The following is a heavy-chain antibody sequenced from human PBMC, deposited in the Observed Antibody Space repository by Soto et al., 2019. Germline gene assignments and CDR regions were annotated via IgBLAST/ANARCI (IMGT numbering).Heavy chain of an antibody. CDR1: GGSISSYY. CDR2: IYYSGST. J-gene: IGHJ6*02. CDR3: ARAVDYYYGMDV. D-gene: IGHD2-15*01. Sequence: QVQLQESGPGLVKPSETLSLTCTVSGGSISSYYWSWIRQPPRKGLEWLGYIYYSGSTNYNPSLKSRVTISVDTSKNQVSLKLSSVTSADTAVYYCARAVDYYYGMDVWGQGTTVTVSS. V-gene: IGHV4-59*01.